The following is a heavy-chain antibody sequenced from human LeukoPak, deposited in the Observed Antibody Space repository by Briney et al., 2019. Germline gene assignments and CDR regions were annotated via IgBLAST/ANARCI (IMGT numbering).Heavy chain of an antibody. J-gene: IGHJ3*01. CDR3: ARDPHGADDAFDV. D-gene: IGHD3-16*01. V-gene: IGHV4-59*01. Sequence: SQTLSLTCTVSGVAISSYYLSWIRQPPGQGLEWIGYIHYSGGTNYNTSLKSRVTLSVDPSKNQFSLKLSSVTAADTAVYYCARDPHGADDAFDVWGQGTMVTVSS. CDR1: GVAISSYY. CDR2: IHYSGGT.